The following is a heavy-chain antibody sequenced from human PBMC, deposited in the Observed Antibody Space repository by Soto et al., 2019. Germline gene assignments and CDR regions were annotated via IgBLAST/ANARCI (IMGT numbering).Heavy chain of an antibody. Sequence: SETLSLTCAVYGGSFSGFYWSWIRQPPGKGLEWIGEINHSGSTNYNPSLKSRVTISVDTSKNQFSLKLSSVTAADTAVYYCAKTTVTTSVAFDIWGQGTMVTVSS. CDR1: GGSFSGFY. V-gene: IGHV4-34*01. CDR2: INHSGST. D-gene: IGHD4-17*01. CDR3: AKTTVTTSVAFDI. J-gene: IGHJ3*02.